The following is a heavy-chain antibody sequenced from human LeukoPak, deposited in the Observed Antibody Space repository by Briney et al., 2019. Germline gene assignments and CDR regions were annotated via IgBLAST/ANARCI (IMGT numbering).Heavy chain of an antibody. CDR3: ARGYKFYY. Sequence: GCSLRLSCQASGFSLSSYSMLWVGPAPGKGLAWVSSISGTSRYIHYSDSVKGRFTISRDNAKNSFYLQMNSLRVEDTAVYYCARGYKFYYWGQGTLVTVSS. J-gene: IGHJ4*02. CDR1: GFSLSSYS. D-gene: IGHD1-14*01. V-gene: IGHV3-21*01. CDR2: ISGTSRYI.